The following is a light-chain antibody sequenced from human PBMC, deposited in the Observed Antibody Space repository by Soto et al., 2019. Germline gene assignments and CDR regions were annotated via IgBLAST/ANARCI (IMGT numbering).Light chain of an antibody. CDR1: QDVSTW. CDR2: TAS. CDR3: QHFNNFHVT. Sequence: IQVTQSPSSLSASVGDRVTITCRASQDVSTWLAWYQQKPGKAPKLLIYTASRLQTGVPPRFSGSGSGTDFTLTINSLQPEDFATYYCQHFNNFHVTFGQGTRLEIK. J-gene: IGKJ5*01. V-gene: IGKV1-12*01.